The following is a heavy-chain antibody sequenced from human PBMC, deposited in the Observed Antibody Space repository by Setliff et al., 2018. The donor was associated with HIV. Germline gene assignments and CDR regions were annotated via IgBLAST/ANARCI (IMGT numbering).Heavy chain of an antibody. CDR3: ARSVDTTLVPAYYFDY. D-gene: IGHD5-18*01. J-gene: IGHJ4*02. Sequence: SETLSLTCTVSGGSISGYYWSWIRQPPGKGLEWIGYIYYRWSTDYNPSLKSRLTISIDTSKNQFSLKLSSVTAADTAVYYCARSVDTTLVPAYYFDYWGQGTLVTVSS. CDR1: GGSISGYY. CDR2: IYYRWST. V-gene: IGHV4-59*01.